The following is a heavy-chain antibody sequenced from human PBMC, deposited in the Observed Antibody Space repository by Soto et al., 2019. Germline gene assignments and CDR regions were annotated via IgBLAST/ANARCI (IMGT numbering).Heavy chain of an antibody. CDR2: ISGSGGST. J-gene: IGHJ4*02. Sequence: EVQLLESGGGLVQPGGSLRLSCAASGFTFSSYAMSWVRQAPGKGLEWVSAISGSGGSTYYADSVKGPFTISRDNSKNTLYLQMNSLRAEDTAVYYCAKDPRITFGGVIVGNYFDYWGQGTLVTVSS. CDR1: GFTFSSYA. D-gene: IGHD3-16*02. CDR3: AKDPRITFGGVIVGNYFDY. V-gene: IGHV3-23*01.